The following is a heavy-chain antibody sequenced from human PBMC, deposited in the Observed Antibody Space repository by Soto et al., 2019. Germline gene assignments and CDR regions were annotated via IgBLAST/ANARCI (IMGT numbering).Heavy chain of an antibody. CDR3: TTDRGFLEWLLYENYYYGMDV. D-gene: IGHD3-3*01. CDR2: IKSKTDGGTT. J-gene: IGHJ6*02. CDR1: GFTFSNAW. Sequence: GGSLRLSCAASGFTFSNAWMSWVRQAPGKGLEWVGRIKSKTDGGTTDYAATVKGRFTISRDDSKNTLYLQMNSLKTEGTAVYYCTTDRGFLEWLLYENYYYGMDVWGQGTTVTVSS. V-gene: IGHV3-15*01.